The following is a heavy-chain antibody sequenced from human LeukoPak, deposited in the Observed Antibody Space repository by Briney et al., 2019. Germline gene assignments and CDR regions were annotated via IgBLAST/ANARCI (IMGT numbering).Heavy chain of an antibody. CDR1: GFTFSSHW. CDR3: ARDQGDYYDSSGSDY. CDR2: INSDGSST. J-gene: IGHJ4*02. V-gene: IGHV3-74*01. Sequence: GGSLRLSCAASGFTFSSHWMHWVRQAPGKGLVWVSRINSDGSSTSYADSVKGRFTISRDNAKNTLYLQMNSLRAEDTAVYYCARDQGDYYDSSGSDYWGQGTLVTVSS. D-gene: IGHD3-22*01.